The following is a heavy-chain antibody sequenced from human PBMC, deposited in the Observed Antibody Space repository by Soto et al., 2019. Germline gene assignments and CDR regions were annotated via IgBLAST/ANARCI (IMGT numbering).Heavy chain of an antibody. CDR3: ARDPADIVVVPAAINGLDY. J-gene: IGHJ4*02. Sequence: QVQLVQSGAEVKKPGASVKVSCKASGYTFTSYAMHWVRQAPGQRLEWMGWINAGNGNTKYSQRFQGRVTFTRDTSASTAYMELSSLRSEDTAVYYCARDPADIVVVPAAINGLDYWGQGTLVTVSS. CDR1: GYTFTSYA. V-gene: IGHV1-3*01. CDR2: INAGNGNT. D-gene: IGHD2-2*01.